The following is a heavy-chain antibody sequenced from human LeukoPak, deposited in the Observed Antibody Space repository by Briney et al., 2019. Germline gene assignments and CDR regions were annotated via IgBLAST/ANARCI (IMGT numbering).Heavy chain of an antibody. CDR3: AKDPIAVAGNPSTYMDV. CDR2: IRYDGSNK. V-gene: IGHV3-30*02. J-gene: IGHJ6*03. CDR1: GFTFSSYG. Sequence: PGGSLRLSCAASGFTFSSYGMHWVRQAPGKGLEWVAFIRYDGSNKYYADSVKGRFTISRDNSKNTLYLQMNSLRAEDTAVYYCAKDPIAVAGNPSTYMDVWGKGTTVTISS. D-gene: IGHD6-19*01.